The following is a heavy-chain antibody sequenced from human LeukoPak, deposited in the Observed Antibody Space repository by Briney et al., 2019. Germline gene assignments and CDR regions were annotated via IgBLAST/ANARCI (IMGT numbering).Heavy chain of an antibody. CDR2: IYSGGST. CDR1: GFTFSSYW. CDR3: GSEPDYVDGED. D-gene: IGHD4/OR15-4a*01. V-gene: IGHV3-53*01. J-gene: IGHJ4*02. Sequence: GASLRLSCAASGFTFSSYWMHWVRQAPGKGLEWVSLIYSGGSTYYADSVKGRFTISRDNSKNTLYLQMNNLRAEDTAVYYCGSEPDYVDGEDWGQGTLVTVSS.